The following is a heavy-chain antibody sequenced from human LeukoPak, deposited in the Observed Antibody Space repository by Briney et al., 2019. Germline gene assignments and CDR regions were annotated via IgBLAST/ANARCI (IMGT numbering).Heavy chain of an antibody. Sequence: GGSLRLSCAASGFTFSSYAMHWVRQAPGKGLEWVAVISYDGSNKYYADSAKGRFTISRDNSKNTLYLQMNSLRAEDTAVYYCAREPPSGSYSIGYFDYWGQGTLVTVSS. CDR1: GFTFSSYA. CDR3: AREPPSGSYSIGYFDY. CDR2: ISYDGSNK. D-gene: IGHD1-26*01. V-gene: IGHV3-30*04. J-gene: IGHJ4*02.